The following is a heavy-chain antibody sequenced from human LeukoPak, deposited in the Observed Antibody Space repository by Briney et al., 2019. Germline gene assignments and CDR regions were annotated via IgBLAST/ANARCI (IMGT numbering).Heavy chain of an antibody. J-gene: IGHJ5*02. CDR2: IYYSGST. Sequence: SETLSLTCTVSGGSISSYYWSWIRQPPGKGLEWIGYIYYSGSTNYNPSLKSRVTISVDTSKNQFSLKLSSVTAADTAVYYCARGAALYSSSWYWIDPWGQGTLVTVSS. V-gene: IGHV4-59*01. CDR3: ARGAALYSSSWYWIDP. D-gene: IGHD6-13*01. CDR1: GGSISSYY.